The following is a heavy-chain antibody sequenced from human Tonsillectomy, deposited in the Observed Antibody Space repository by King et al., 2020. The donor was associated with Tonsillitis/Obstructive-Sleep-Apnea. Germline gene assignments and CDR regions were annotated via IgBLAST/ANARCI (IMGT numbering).Heavy chain of an antibody. J-gene: IGHJ4*02. CDR2: IWYDGSNK. D-gene: IGHD3-16*01. V-gene: IGHV3-33*01. CDR1: GFTFSSYG. CDR3: ARWGDGRRFDY. Sequence: VQLVESGGGVVQPGRSLRLSCAASGFTFSSYGMNWVRQAQGKGLEWVAVIWYDGSNKYYVDSVKGRFTISRDNSKNMLWLQMNSLRAEDTGVYYCARWGDGRRFDYWGQGTLVTVSS.